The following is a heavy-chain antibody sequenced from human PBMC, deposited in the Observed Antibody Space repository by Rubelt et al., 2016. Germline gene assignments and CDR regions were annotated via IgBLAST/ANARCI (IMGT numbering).Heavy chain of an antibody. J-gene: IGHJ3*02. Sequence: EVQLVESGGGLVQPGGSLRLSCAASGFTFSSYSMNWVRQAPGKGLEWVSYISSSSSTIYYADSVKGRFTISRDNAKNSLYLQMNSLRAEDTAVYYCARDRGVVVITTPDDAFDIWGQGTMVTVSS. CDR3: ARDRGVVVITTPDDAFDI. V-gene: IGHV3-48*04. D-gene: IGHD3-22*01. CDR1: GFTFSSYS. CDR2: ISSSSSTI.